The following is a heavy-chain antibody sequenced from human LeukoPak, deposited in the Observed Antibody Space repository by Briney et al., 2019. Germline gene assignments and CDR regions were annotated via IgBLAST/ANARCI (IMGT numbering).Heavy chain of an antibody. CDR2: ISGSGGTI. CDR3: ARGGGGVSFPPYNWFDP. V-gene: IGHV3-11*04. CDR1: GFTFSDYY. Sequence: PGGSLRLSCAASGFTFSDYYMSWIRQAPGKGLEWVSYISGSGGTINYADSVKGRFTISRDNAKNSLYLQMNSLRAEDTAVYYCARGGGGVSFPPYNWFDPWGQGTLVTVSS. D-gene: IGHD3-16*01. J-gene: IGHJ5*02.